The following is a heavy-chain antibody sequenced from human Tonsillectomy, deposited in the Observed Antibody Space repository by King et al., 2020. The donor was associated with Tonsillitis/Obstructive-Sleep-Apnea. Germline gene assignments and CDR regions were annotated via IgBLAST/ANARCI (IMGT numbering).Heavy chain of an antibody. J-gene: IGHJ5*02. CDR1: GGSISSNYW. Sequence: QVQLQESVPGLVKPSGTLSLTCAVSGGSISSNYWWSWVRQPPGKGRAGMGETYYIGYTNFNPSLKSRITISVDKSKNQLSLKLSSVTAADTAVYYCARNGDYSQHHWGQGTLVTVSS. CDR3: ARNGDYSQHH. D-gene: IGHD4-17*01. CDR2: TYYIGYT. V-gene: IGHV4-4*02.